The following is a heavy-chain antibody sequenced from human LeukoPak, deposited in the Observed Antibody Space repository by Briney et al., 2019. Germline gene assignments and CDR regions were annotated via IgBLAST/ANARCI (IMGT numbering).Heavy chain of an antibody. CDR3: AHDRMGIGFDP. D-gene: IGHD1-26*01. CDR1: GFSLTTTGVGSTGVG. J-gene: IGHJ5*02. V-gene: IGHV2-5*01. CDR2: IYWNDGK. Sequence: SGPTLVKPTQTLTLTCTFSGFSLTTTGVGSTGVGVTWVRQPPGKDLERLALIYWNDGKHYNPSLKTRLTITKDTSKNQVILTMTNMDPVDTATYYCAHDRMGIGFDPWGQGTLVTVSS.